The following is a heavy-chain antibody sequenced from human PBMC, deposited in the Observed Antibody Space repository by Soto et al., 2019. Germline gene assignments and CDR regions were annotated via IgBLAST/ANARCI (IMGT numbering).Heavy chain of an antibody. CDR3: ARSQLDLTKVWGSYRQPPYYFDG. V-gene: IGHV1-8*01. D-gene: IGHD3-16*02. CDR2: INPNSGNT. CDR1: GYGFATHD. J-gene: IGHJ4*02. Sequence: QVQLVQSGADLKSPGASVKVSCQASGYGFATHDITWVRQTPAQGLEGMGFINPNSGNTAYGQKFQGRVTMTRNTLMATASLALSSLTPDDTGIYYCARSQLDLTKVWGSYRQPPYYFDGWGQGTLVTVSS.